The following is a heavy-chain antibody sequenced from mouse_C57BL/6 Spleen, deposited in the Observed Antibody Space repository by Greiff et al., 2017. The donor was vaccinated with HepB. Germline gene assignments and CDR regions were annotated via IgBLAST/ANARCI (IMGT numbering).Heavy chain of an antibody. D-gene: IGHD2-1*01. J-gene: IGHJ2*01. CDR2: IHPNSGST. Sequence: QVQLKQPGAELVKPGASVKLSCKASGYTFTSYWMHWVKQRPGQGLEWIGMIHPNSGSTNYNEKFKSKATLTVDKSSSTAYMQLSSLTSEDSAVYYCARETYGNYEDYFDYWGQGTTLTVSS. CDR1: GYTFTSYW. CDR3: ARETYGNYEDYFDY. V-gene: IGHV1-64*01.